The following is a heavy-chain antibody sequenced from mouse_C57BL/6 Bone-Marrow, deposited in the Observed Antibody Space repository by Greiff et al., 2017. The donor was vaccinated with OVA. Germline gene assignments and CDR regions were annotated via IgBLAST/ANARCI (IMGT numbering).Heavy chain of an antibody. V-gene: IGHV1-18*01. D-gene: IGHD1-1*02. Sequence: EVQLQESGPELVKPGASVKIPCKASGYTFTDYNMDWVKQSHGKSLEWIGDINPNNGGTIYNQKFKGKATLTVDKSSSTAYMELRSLTSEDTAVYYCARELWGFFAYWGQGTLVTVSA. CDR2: INPNNGGT. CDR3: ARELWGFFAY. CDR1: GYTFTDYN. J-gene: IGHJ3*01.